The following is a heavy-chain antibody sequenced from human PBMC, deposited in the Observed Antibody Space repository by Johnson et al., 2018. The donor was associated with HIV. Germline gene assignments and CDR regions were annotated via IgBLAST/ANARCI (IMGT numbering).Heavy chain of an antibody. CDR2: INQDGRDS. CDR3: ARPSLKDGYNYGGGFDI. V-gene: IGHV3-7*05. J-gene: IGHJ3*02. CDR1: GFTFSSYW. D-gene: IGHD5-24*01. Sequence: VQLVESGGGVVQPGTSLRLSCAASGFTFSSYWMTWVRQAPGKGLEWVANINQDGRDSYTVASVQGRFPISRDNAQNSLYLKMNSLRGEDTAVYYCARPSLKDGYNYGGGFDIWGQGTMVTVSS.